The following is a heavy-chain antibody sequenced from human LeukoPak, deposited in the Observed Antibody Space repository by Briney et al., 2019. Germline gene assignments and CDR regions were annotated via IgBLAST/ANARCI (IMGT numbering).Heavy chain of an antibody. J-gene: IGHJ6*02. D-gene: IGHD3-10*01. CDR2: INHSGSI. CDR1: GGSFSGYY. V-gene: IGHV4-34*01. Sequence: SETLSLTCAVYGGSFSGYYWSWIRQPPGKGLEWIGEINHSGSINYNPSLKSRVTISVDTSKNQFSLKLSSVTAADTAVYYCARDLPIPPYYGSGRKGYGMDVWGQGTTVTVSS. CDR3: ARDLPIPPYYGSGRKGYGMDV.